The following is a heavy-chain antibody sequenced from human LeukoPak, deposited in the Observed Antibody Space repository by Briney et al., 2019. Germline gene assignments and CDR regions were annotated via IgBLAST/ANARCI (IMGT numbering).Heavy chain of an antibody. D-gene: IGHD1-7*01. J-gene: IGHJ3*02. CDR2: ITAYDGNT. CDR3: ASQSFIAGDNWNYVLNGDDALDI. V-gene: IGHV1-18*01. Sequence: ASMKVSCKASGYTFSRYGITRVRQAPGQGLEWMGWITAYDGNTNFAQNFQARVTMTTDTSTNTAYMELRSLRSDDTAVYYCASQSFIAGDNWNYVLNGDDALDIWGQGTMVTVSS. CDR1: GYTFSRYG.